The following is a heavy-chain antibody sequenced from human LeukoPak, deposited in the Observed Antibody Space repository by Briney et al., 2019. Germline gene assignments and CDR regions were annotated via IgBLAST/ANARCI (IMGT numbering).Heavy chain of an antibody. V-gene: IGHV3-23*01. CDR3: ARVRSITGGYQRYFDL. D-gene: IGHD3-22*01. Sequence: GSLRLSCAASGFTFSNYAMSWVRQAPGKGLEWVSTISSSGANTYCANSVKGRFTISRDISKNTLYLQMNSLGAEDTAVYYCARVRSITGGYQRYFDLWGRGTQVTVSS. J-gene: IGHJ2*01. CDR1: GFTFSNYA. CDR2: ISSSGANT.